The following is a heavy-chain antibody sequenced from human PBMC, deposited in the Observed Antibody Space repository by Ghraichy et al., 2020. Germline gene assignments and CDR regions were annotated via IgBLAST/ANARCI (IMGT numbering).Heavy chain of an antibody. D-gene: IGHD3-3*01. J-gene: IGHJ5*02. CDR1: GYTFTTYS. V-gene: IGHV1-18*01. Sequence: ASVKVSCKASGYTFTTYSISWVRQAPGQGLEWMGWISAYNGNTNYAQKLQGRVTMTTDTSTSTAYMELRSLRSDDTAVYYCARVSLGCWSGYYVNWFDPWGQGTLVTVSS. CDR3: ARVSLGCWSGYYVNWFDP. CDR2: ISAYNGNT.